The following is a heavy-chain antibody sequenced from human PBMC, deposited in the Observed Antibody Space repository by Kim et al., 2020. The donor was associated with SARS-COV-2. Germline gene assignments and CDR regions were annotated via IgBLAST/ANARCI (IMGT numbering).Heavy chain of an antibody. J-gene: IGHJ4*02. D-gene: IGHD3-22*01. Sequence: QKFKGRVTITADESTSTAYMELSSLRSEDTAVYYCARSTLNYYDSSGYYYWGQGTLVTVSS. V-gene: IGHV1-69*01. CDR3: ARSTLNYYDSSGYYY.